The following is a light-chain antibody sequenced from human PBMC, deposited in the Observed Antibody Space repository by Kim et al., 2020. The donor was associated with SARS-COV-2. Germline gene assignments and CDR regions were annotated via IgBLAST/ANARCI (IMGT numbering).Light chain of an antibody. CDR3: QVWDTDTDHYV. Sequence: SYELTQPPSVSVAPGQTARITCGGNNIGGHSVHWYQQKPGQAPVLVMYYDRDRHSGIPERFSGSKSASTATLTISRVEAGDEADYYCQVWDTDTDHYVFGTGAKVTVL. J-gene: IGLJ1*01. V-gene: IGLV3-21*01. CDR2: YDR. CDR1: NIGGHS.